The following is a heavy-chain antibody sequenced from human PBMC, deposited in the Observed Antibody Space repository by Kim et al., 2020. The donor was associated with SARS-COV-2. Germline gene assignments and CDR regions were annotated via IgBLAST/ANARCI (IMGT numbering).Heavy chain of an antibody. J-gene: IGHJ6*02. V-gene: IGHV3-11*05. CDR3: ARGPKVRSSGSYYYYGMDV. D-gene: IGHD1-26*01. Sequence: RFTISRDNAKNSLYLQMNSLRAEDTAVYYCARGPKVRSSGSYYYYGMDVWGQGTTVTVSS.